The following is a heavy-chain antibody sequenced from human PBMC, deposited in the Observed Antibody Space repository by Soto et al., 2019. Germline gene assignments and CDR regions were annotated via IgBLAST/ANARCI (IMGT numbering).Heavy chain of an antibody. D-gene: IGHD3-16*02. CDR1: GYTFTGYY. Sequence: GASVKVSCKASGYTFTGYYMHWVRQAPGQGLEWMGWINPNSGGTNYAQKFQGRVTMTRDTSISTAYMELSRLRSDDTAVYYCARAWSMITFGGVIANWGQGTLVTVSS. CDR3: ARAWSMITFGGVIAN. J-gene: IGHJ4*02. CDR2: INPNSGGT. V-gene: IGHV1-2*02.